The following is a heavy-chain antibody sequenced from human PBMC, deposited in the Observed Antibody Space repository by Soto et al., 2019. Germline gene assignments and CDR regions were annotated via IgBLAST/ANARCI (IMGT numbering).Heavy chain of an antibody. V-gene: IGHV2-5*02. CDR1: GFSLTTSGVG. D-gene: IGHD3-3*01. Sequence: QITLNESGPTPVKPRQTLTLTCTFSGFSLTTSGVGVGWIRQSPGKAPEWLALIYWDDDKRYSPSLKSRLTITKDTSKNQVVLTMADLDPADTATYYCAPRVLRTVFGLVTTTAIYFDFWGPGTPVAVSS. CDR2: IYWDDDK. CDR3: APRVLRTVFGLVTTTAIYFDF. J-gene: IGHJ4*02.